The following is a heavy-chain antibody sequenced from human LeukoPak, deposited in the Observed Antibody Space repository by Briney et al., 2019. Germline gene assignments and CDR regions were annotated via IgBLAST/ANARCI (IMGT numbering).Heavy chain of an antibody. CDR3: ARGFCSSIDCYNDAFV. CDR2: IYGGGTT. J-gene: IGHJ3*01. CDR1: GYSISSGFY. V-gene: IGHV4-38-2*01. D-gene: IGHD2-2*02. Sequence: SETLSLTCAVSGYSISSGFYWVWIRQSPGKGLEWLASIYGGGTTYYNPALKNRLTISLDTSKNHFSVNLTPVTAADTAVYYCARGFCSSIDCYNDAFVWGQGTMVTVSS.